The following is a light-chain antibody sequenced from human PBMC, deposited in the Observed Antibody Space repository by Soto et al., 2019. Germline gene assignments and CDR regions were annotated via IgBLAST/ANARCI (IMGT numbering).Light chain of an antibody. V-gene: IGKV3-15*01. Sequence: DIVMTQSPVTLSVSPGERATLSCRASQSVSSNLAWYQQKPGQAPSLLIYGAFTRATGIPARFSGTGSGTECTLTISSLQSEDVALYYCQQYNDWPLTFGQGTKVDIK. CDR1: QSVSSN. CDR3: QQYNDWPLT. J-gene: IGKJ1*01. CDR2: GAF.